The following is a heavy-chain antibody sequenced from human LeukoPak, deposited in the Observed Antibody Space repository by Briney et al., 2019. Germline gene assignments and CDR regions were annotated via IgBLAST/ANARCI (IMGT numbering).Heavy chain of an antibody. D-gene: IGHD6-19*01. Sequence: GGSLRLSCTAPGFTFGDYAMSWVPQAPGKGLERVGFIRSKAYGGTTEYAASVKGRLTISRDDSKSIAYLQMNSLKTEDTAVYYCTRDTFQWLGRDYYYYMDVWGKGTTVTISS. CDR1: GFTFGDYA. V-gene: IGHV3-49*04. CDR3: TRDTFQWLGRDYYYYMDV. CDR2: IRSKAYGGTT. J-gene: IGHJ6*03.